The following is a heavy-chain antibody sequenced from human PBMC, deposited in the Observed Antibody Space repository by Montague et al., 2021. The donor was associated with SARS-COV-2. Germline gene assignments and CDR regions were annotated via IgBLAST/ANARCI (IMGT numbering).Heavy chain of an antibody. CDR1: GDSINSEHW. D-gene: IGHD6-13*01. Sequence: SETLSLTCAVSGDSINSEHWWSWVRQPPGKGLEWIVETHQWGGTNYNPSLKSRVTISVGTSKNQFSLKLSSVTAADTAVYYCARAGVAAGTTAETYYYYYGMDVWGQGTTVTVSS. CDR2: THQWGGT. V-gene: IGHV4-4*02. J-gene: IGHJ6*02. CDR3: ARAGVAAGTTAETYYYYYGMDV.